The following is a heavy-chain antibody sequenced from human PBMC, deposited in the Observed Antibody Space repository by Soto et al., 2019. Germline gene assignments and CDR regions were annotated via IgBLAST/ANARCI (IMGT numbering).Heavy chain of an antibody. J-gene: IGHJ4*02. CDR2: ISSSSSYT. Sequence: QVQLVESGGGLVKPGGSLRLSCAASGFTFSDYYMSWIRQAPGKGLEWVSYISSSSSYTNYADSVKGRFTISRDNAKNSLYLQMNSLRAEDTAVYYCARVRSVDFWSGYHGFDYWGQGTLVTVSS. CDR1: GFTFSDYY. V-gene: IGHV3-11*06. D-gene: IGHD3-3*01. CDR3: ARVRSVDFWSGYHGFDY.